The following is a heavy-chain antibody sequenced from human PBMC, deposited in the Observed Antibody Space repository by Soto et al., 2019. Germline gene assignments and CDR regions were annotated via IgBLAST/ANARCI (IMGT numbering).Heavy chain of an antibody. CDR1: GYSFTSYW. Sequence: GESLKISCKGSGYSFTSYWIGWVRQMPGNGLEWMGIIYPGDSDTRYSPSFQGQVTISADKSISTAYLQWSSLKASDTAMYYCASHDSSGYSAFDKWGQGPMVTVSS. D-gene: IGHD3-22*01. CDR2: IYPGDSDT. V-gene: IGHV5-51*01. J-gene: IGHJ3*02. CDR3: ASHDSSGYSAFDK.